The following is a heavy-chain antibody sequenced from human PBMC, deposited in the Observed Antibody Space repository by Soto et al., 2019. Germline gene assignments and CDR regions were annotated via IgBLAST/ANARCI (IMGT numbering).Heavy chain of an antibody. V-gene: IGHV1-69*01. CDR3: ARDPGRWLPSSGGMDV. Sequence: QVQLVQSGAEVKKPGASVKVSCKASGGTFSSYAISWVRQAPGQGLECMGGIIPIFGTANYAQKFQGRVTITADEATSTAYMELSSLRSEDTAVYYCARDPGRWLPSSGGMDVWGQGTTVTVSS. CDR1: GGTFSSYA. CDR2: IIPIFGTA. J-gene: IGHJ6*02. D-gene: IGHD3-10*01.